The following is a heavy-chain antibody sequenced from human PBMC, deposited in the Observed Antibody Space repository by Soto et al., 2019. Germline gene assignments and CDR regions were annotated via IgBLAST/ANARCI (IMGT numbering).Heavy chain of an antibody. Sequence: GGSLRLSCAASGFTFSSYSMNWVRQAPGKGLEWVSYISSSSSTIYYADSVKGRFTISRDNAKNSLYLQMNSLRAEDTAVYYCARDGRFGYSSGWHYHLDAFDIWGQGTMVTVSS. CDR2: ISSSSSTI. J-gene: IGHJ3*02. V-gene: IGHV3-48*01. CDR1: GFTFSSYS. CDR3: ARDGRFGYSSGWHYHLDAFDI. D-gene: IGHD6-19*01.